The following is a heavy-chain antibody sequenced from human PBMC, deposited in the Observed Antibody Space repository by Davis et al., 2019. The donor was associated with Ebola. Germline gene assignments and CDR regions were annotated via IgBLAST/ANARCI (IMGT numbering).Heavy chain of an antibody. CDR1: GGSISSSSYY. J-gene: IGHJ4*02. V-gene: IGHV4-39*07. Sequence: GSLRLSCTVSGGSISSSSYYWGWIRQPPGKGLEWIGEINHSGSTNYNPSLKSRVTISVDTSKNQFSLKLSSVTAADTAVYYCARRSIAAPFDYWGQGTLVTVSS. D-gene: IGHD6-6*01. CDR3: ARRSIAAPFDY. CDR2: INHSGST.